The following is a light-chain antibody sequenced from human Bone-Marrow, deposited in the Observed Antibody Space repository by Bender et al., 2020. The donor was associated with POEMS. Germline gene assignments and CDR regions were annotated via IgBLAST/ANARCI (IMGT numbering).Light chain of an antibody. V-gene: IGLV1-44*01. CDR2: GND. CDR3: SAWDGILNGWV. J-gene: IGLJ3*02. CDR1: SSNIGGSA. Sequence: QSVLTQPPSASGTPGQRVTISCSGSSSNIGGSAVNCWQQLPGTAPKLLLYGNDQRPSGVAVRFSGSKSGASASLAISGLQSEDEADYFCSAWDGILNGWVFGGGTELTVL.